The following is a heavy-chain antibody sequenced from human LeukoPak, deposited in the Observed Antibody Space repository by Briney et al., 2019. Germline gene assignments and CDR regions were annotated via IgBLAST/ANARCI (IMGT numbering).Heavy chain of an antibody. CDR3: ARHTKGYYYDSSGYYYDY. V-gene: IGHV4-4*07. CDR2: IYTSGTT. Sequence: SETLSLTCTVSGGSISNYYWNWIRQPAGKGLEWIGRIYTSGTTNYNPSLKSRVSMSVDTSKNQFSLKLSSVTAADTAVYYCARHTKGYYYDSSGYYYDYWGQGTLVTVSS. D-gene: IGHD3-22*01. CDR1: GGSISNYY. J-gene: IGHJ4*02.